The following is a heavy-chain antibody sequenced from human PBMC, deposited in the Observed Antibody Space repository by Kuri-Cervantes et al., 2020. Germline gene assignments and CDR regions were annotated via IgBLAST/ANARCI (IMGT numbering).Heavy chain of an antibody. CDR3: ARGKYYDFWSGIVYYYYGMDV. V-gene: IGHV3-21*01. J-gene: IGHJ6*02. CDR2: ISSSSSYI. Sequence: ETLSLTCAASGFTFRSYSMNWVRQAPGKGLEWVSSISSSSSYIYYVDSVKGRFTISRDNAKNSLYLQMNSLRAEDTAVYYCARGKYYDFWSGIVYYYYGMDVWGQGTTVTVSS. D-gene: IGHD3-3*01. CDR1: GFTFRSYS.